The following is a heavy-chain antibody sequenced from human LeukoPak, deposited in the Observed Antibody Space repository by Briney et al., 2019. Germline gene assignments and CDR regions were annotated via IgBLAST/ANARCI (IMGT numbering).Heavy chain of an antibody. CDR3: AREGDPPGFYYYHHLDV. J-gene: IGHJ6*03. CDR2: ISSGSSFQ. CDR1: GFDFSIYA. Sequence: GGSLRLSCAASGFDFSIYAIDWFRQAPGRGLEWVSSISSGSSFQNYADSVKGRFTISRDNAKNSVYLQMNRLRAEDTAVYFCAREGDPPGFYYYHHLDVWGKGTTVTVSS. D-gene: IGHD3-16*01. V-gene: IGHV3-21*01.